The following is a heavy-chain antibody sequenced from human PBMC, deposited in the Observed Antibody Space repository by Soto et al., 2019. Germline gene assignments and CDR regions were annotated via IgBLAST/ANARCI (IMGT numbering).Heavy chain of an antibody. J-gene: IGHJ4*02. CDR2: IFPGDSDT. V-gene: IGHV5-51*01. D-gene: IGHD2-2*01. CDR3: ASQSCSSSSCYYEY. Sequence: GESLKISCKGSGYSFSSYWIGWVGQMPGKGLEWMGTIFPGDSDTRYSPSFQGQVTISADKSISTAHLQWSSLKASDTAIYYCASQSCSSSSCYYEYWGQGTLVTVSS. CDR1: GYSFSSYW.